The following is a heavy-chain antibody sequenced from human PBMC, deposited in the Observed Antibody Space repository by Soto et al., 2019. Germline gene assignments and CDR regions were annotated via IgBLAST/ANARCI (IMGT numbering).Heavy chain of an antibody. Sequence: GGSLRLSCAASGFTFCTYALSWVRQAPGKGLEWVSAISANGQGIYYADSVRGRFTISRDNSKNTIFLHMDSLRAEDTAVYYCAKDRNYPRDQFHYWGQGTLVTFSS. CDR2: ISANGQGI. CDR1: GFTFCTYA. V-gene: IGHV3-23*01. D-gene: IGHD1-7*01. CDR3: AKDRNYPRDQFHY. J-gene: IGHJ4*02.